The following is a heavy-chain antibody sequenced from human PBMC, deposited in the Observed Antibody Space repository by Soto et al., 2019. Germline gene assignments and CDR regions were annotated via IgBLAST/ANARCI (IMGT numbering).Heavy chain of an antibody. CDR3: ARGSLSIAVAGTRYFDY. CDR1: GGSFSGYY. Sequence: SETLSLTCAVYGGSFSGYYWSWIRQPPGKGLEWIGEINHSGSTNYNPSLKSRVTISVDTSKNQFSLKLSSVTAADTAVYYCARGSLSIAVAGTRYFDYWGQGTLVTVSS. CDR2: INHSGST. J-gene: IGHJ4*02. V-gene: IGHV4-34*01. D-gene: IGHD6-19*01.